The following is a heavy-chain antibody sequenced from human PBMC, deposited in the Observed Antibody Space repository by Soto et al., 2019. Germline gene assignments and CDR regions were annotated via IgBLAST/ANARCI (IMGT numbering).Heavy chain of an antibody. D-gene: IGHD6-19*01. Sequence: QVQLVQSGAEVKKPGSSVRVSCKASGGTPSNSAFSWVRQAPGQGLEWMGGIIPVFGIVKYAQNLEGRVTITADESTNTAYMELSSLRYEDRAVYYCASGRIAVVGSRAYYGMDVWGQGTTVTVSS. CDR3: ASGRIAVVGSRAYYGMDV. CDR1: GGTPSNSA. J-gene: IGHJ6*02. CDR2: IIPVFGIV. V-gene: IGHV1-69*01.